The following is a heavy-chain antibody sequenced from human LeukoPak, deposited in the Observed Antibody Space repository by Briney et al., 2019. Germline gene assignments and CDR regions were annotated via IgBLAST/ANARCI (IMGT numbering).Heavy chain of an antibody. Sequence: ASVNVSCKASGYTFTSYYMHWVRQAPGQGLEWMGIINPSGGSTSYAQKFQGRVTMTRDTSTSTVYMELSSLRSEDTAVYYCARGPITMVRGVRNWFDPWGQGTLVTVSS. D-gene: IGHD3-10*01. CDR2: INPSGGST. CDR3: ARGPITMVRGVRNWFDP. V-gene: IGHV1-46*01. CDR1: GYTFTSYY. J-gene: IGHJ5*02.